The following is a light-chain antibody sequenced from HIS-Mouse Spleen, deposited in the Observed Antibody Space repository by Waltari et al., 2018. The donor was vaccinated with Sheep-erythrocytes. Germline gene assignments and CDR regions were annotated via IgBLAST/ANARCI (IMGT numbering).Light chain of an antibody. CDR3: CSYAVISTWV. V-gene: IGLV2-23*01. J-gene: IGLJ3*02. CDR2: EGS. CDR1: SSDVGSYNL. Sequence: QSALTQPASVSGSPGQSITISCTGTSSDVGSYNLVSWYQQHPGKAPKPRIYEGSKRHSGVSNRFSGLKSGNTASLTISGLQAEDGADYSCCSYAVISTWVFGVGTRLTVL.